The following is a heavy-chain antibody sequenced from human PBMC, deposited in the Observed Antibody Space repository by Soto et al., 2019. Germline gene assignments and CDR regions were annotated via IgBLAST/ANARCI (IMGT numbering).Heavy chain of an antibody. D-gene: IGHD2-15*01. CDR1: GFTFNSYW. Sequence: GGSLRLSCAASGFTFNSYWMSWVRQAPGKGLEWVANIKQDGGEKYYVDSVKGRFTVSRDNAKNSLYLQMNSLRAEDTAVYYCARELSSPFCSSGTCNEIRGRDAFDIWGQGKMVTVSS. CDR3: ARELSSPFCSSGTCNEIRGRDAFDI. J-gene: IGHJ3*02. V-gene: IGHV3-7*03. CDR2: IKQDGGEK.